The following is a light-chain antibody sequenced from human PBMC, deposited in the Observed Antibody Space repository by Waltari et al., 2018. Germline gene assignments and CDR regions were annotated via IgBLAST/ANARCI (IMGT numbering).Light chain of an antibody. Sequence: EIVLTQSPATLSLSPGERATLSCRASQSVSSYLGWYQQKPGQPPRLLIYDASNRATGIPARFSGSGSGTDFTLTISSLEFEDFAVYYCQQRANWPLTFGGGTKVEIK. CDR1: QSVSSY. V-gene: IGKV3-11*01. CDR2: DAS. CDR3: QQRANWPLT. J-gene: IGKJ4*01.